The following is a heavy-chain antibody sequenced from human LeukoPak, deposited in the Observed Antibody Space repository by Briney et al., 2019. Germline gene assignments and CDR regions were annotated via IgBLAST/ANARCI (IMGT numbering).Heavy chain of an antibody. CDR1: GGXFSGYY. CDR3: ARGLSRHIVVVTASAQRTTRNWFDP. J-gene: IGHJ5*02. CDR2: INHSGST. V-gene: IGHV4-34*01. Sequence: SETLSLTCAVYGGXFSGYYCSWIRQPPGKGLEWIGAINHSGSTNYNPSFKSRVPISVDTSKNQFSLKLSSVTAADTAVYYCARGLSRHIVVVTASAQRTTRNWFDPWGQGTLVTVSS. D-gene: IGHD2-21*02.